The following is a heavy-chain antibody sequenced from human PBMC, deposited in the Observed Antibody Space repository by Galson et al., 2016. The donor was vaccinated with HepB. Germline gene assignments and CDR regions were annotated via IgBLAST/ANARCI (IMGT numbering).Heavy chain of an antibody. CDR1: GFTFSSYG. Sequence: SLRLSCAASGFTFSSYGMHWVRQAPGKGLEWVTVIWYDGSKKYYGDSVKGRFTISRDNSKNTLYLQMNSLRAEDTAVYYCATSSSTATTTIRLDYWGQGTLVTVSS. CDR3: ATSSSTATTTIRLDY. CDR2: IWYDGSKK. J-gene: IGHJ4*02. V-gene: IGHV3-33*08. D-gene: IGHD5-12*01.